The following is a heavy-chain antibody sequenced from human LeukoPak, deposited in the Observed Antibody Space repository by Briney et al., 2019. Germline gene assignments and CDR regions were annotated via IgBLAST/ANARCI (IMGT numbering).Heavy chain of an antibody. D-gene: IGHD3-22*01. V-gene: IGHV4-31*03. CDR2: IYYSGST. CDR3: ARGCYYDSSGYYYLNAFDI. Sequence: SQTLSLTCTVSGGSISSGGYYWSWIRQHPGKGREGFGYIYYSGSTYYNPSLKSRVTISVDTSKNQFSLKLSSVTAADTAVYYCARGCYYDSSGYYYLNAFDIWGQGTMVTVSS. J-gene: IGHJ3*02. CDR1: GGSISSGGYY.